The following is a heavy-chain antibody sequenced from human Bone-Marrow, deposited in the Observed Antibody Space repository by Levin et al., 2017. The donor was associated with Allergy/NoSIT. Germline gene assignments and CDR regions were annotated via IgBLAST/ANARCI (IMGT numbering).Heavy chain of an antibody. Sequence: GESLKISCAASGFTFSDYYMSWIRQAPGKGLEWVSYISSSGSTIYYADSVKGRFTISRDNAKNSLYLQMNSLRAEDTAVYYCASTDGGDYDILTGYPIHWGQGTLVTVSS. CDR1: GFTFSDYY. CDR3: ASTDGGDYDILTGYPIH. D-gene: IGHD3-9*01. V-gene: IGHV3-11*01. CDR2: ISSSGSTI. J-gene: IGHJ4*02.